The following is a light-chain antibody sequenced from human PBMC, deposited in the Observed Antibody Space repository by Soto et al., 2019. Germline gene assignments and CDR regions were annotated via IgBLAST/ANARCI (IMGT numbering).Light chain of an antibody. CDR1: SSDVGAYDY. Sequence: QSVLTQPPSASGSPGQSVTISCTGTSSDVGAYDYVSWYQQHPGKAPTLMIYEINKRPSGVPDRFSGSKSGNTASLTVSGLQAEDEADYYCSSFAGSNNFPYVFGTGTKVTVL. CDR3: SSFAGSNNFPYV. J-gene: IGLJ1*01. V-gene: IGLV2-8*01. CDR2: EIN.